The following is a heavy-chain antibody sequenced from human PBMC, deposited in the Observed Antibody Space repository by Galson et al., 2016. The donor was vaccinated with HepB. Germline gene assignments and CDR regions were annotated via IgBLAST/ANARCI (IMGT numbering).Heavy chain of an antibody. V-gene: IGHV5-51*01. CDR2: IYPGDSET. Sequence: QSGAEVKKPGESLKISCRASGYGFTSYSIGWVRQMPGKGLEWMGIIYPGDSETRYSQCFKGQVTISADKSTNTAHLQWGSLKASDTAMYYCGIHSSPFIKTGWFDPWGQGTLVTVSS. J-gene: IGHJ5*02. CDR3: GIHSSPFIKTGWFDP. CDR1: GYGFTSYS. D-gene: IGHD2/OR15-2a*01.